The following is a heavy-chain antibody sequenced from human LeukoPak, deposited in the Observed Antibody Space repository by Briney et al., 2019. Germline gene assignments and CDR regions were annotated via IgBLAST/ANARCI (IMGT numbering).Heavy chain of an antibody. CDR2: INTDGRVK. CDR1: GFSRSRYW. CDR3: APSP. J-gene: IGHJ5*02. V-gene: IGHV3-7*01. Sequence: PGGSLRLSCVASGFSRSRYWTNWVRHAPGKGLEWVANINTDGRVKYYGNSVNGRFTISKDNAKNSVYLQINSLRVEDTAIYYCAPSPWGQGTLVPVSS.